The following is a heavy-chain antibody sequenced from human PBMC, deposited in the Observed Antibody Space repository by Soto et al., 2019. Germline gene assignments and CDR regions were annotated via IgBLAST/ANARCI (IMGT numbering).Heavy chain of an antibody. J-gene: IGHJ6*02. Sequence: PGRSFRLSCAASGFTFSSYAMSWVRQTPGKGLEWVSYISSSGGTFHYADSVQGRFTISRDNAKNTVHLRMNSLRAEDTAVYYCAKYYFGMGVWGQGTTVTVSS. CDR1: GFTFSSYA. CDR3: AKYYFGMGV. CDR2: ISSSGGTF. V-gene: IGHV3-48*04.